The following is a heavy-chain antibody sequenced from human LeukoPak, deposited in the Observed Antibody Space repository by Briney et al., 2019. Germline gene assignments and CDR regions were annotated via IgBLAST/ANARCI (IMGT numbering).Heavy chain of an antibody. Sequence: SETLSLTCAVYGGCFSGYYWSWIRQPPGKGLEWIGEINHSGSTNYNPSLKSRVTISVDTSKNQFSLKLSSVTAADTAVYYCARRLVGASPRGAFDIWGQGTMVTVSS. CDR2: INHSGST. CDR1: GGCFSGYY. CDR3: ARRLVGASPRGAFDI. V-gene: IGHV4-34*01. D-gene: IGHD1-26*01. J-gene: IGHJ3*02.